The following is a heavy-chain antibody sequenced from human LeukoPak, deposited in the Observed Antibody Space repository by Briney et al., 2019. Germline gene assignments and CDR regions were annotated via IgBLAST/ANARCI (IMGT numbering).Heavy chain of an antibody. D-gene: IGHD3-10*01. V-gene: IGHV3-43*02. CDR3: AKGKTFYGSGSYSDC. CDR2: ISGDGGST. Sequence: GGSLRLSCVASGFIFADYAVHWVRQVPGKGLEWVSLISGDGGSTCYADSVKGRFTISRDNSENSLYLQMNSLRTEDTALYYCAKGKTFYGSGSYSDCWGQGTLVTISS. J-gene: IGHJ4*02. CDR1: GFIFADYA.